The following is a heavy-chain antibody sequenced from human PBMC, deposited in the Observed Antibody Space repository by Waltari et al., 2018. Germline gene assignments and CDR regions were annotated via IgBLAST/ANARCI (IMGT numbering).Heavy chain of an antibody. Sequence: QVQLQESGPGLVKPSETLSLTCTVSGGSISSHYWSWIRQPPGTGLEWIGYIYYSGSTNYNPALKSRVTISVDTSKNQFSLKLSSVTAADTAVYYCAREKPDSGRRLGFYDYWGQGTLVTVSS. J-gene: IGHJ4*02. CDR3: AREKPDSGRRLGFYDY. CDR1: GGSISSHY. V-gene: IGHV4-59*11. D-gene: IGHD3-16*01. CDR2: IYYSGST.